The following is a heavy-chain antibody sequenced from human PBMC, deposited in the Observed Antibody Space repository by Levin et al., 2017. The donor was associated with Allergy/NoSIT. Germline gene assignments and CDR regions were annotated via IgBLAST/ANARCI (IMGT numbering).Heavy chain of an antibody. CDR1: RFTVSTNY. D-gene: IGHD6-13*01. CDR2: IYPDEGT. V-gene: IGHV3-53*01. Sequence: SSETLSLTCAASRFTVSTNYMSWVRQAPGKGLEWVSIIYPDEGTYYADSVQGRLTISRDFSKNTLSLQMNSLRAEDTAVYYCATAAVPNRGDYWGQGTLVTVSS. CDR3: ATAAVPNRGDY. J-gene: IGHJ4*02.